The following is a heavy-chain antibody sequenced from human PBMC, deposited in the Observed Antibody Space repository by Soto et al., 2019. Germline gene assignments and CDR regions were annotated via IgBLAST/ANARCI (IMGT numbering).Heavy chain of an antibody. D-gene: IGHD5-12*01. CDR3: VRVVAIPGYPDH. CDR1: GGTFSSYA. J-gene: IGHJ4*02. V-gene: IGHV1-69*12. Sequence: QVQLAQSGAEVRQPASSVKVSCKTSGGTFSSYAISWVRQAPGQGLEWMGGIVPIVGTTTYAQKFQGIVTITADEATSTAYMQLSRLRSDDTAVSYCVRVVAIPGYPDHWGQGTLVTVSS. CDR2: IVPIVGTT.